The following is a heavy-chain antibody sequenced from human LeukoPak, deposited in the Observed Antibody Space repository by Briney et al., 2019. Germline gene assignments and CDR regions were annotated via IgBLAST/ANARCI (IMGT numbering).Heavy chain of an antibody. CDR1: GYTFSGYF. Sequence: ASVKVSCKASGYTFSGYFMHWVRQAPGQGLEWMGWINPNSGDTNSVQKFQGRVTMTRDTSISTDNMELSRLRSDDTAFYYCATEINALGAPNDYWGQGALVTVSS. CDR2: INPNSGDT. J-gene: IGHJ4*02. CDR3: ATEINALGAPNDY. D-gene: IGHD1-26*01. V-gene: IGHV1-2*02.